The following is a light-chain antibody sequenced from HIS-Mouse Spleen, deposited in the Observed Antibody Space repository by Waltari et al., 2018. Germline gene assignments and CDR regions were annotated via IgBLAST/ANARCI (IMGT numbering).Light chain of an antibody. CDR1: SGSIASNY. J-gene: IGLJ3*02. CDR2: EDN. Sequence: ESPGKTVTISCTVSSGSIASNYVQWYQQRPGSAPTTVIYEDNQRPSGVPDRFSGSIDSSSNSASLTISGLKTEDEADYYCQSYDSSNHWVFGGGTKLTVL. CDR3: QSYDSSNHWV. V-gene: IGLV6-57*02.